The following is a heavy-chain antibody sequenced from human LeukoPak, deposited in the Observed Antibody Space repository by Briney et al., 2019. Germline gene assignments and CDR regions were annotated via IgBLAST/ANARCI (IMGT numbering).Heavy chain of an antibody. CDR2: IYTSGST. J-gene: IGHJ3*02. CDR3: ARLTTVTNRTFDI. CDR1: GVSFSTYY. V-gene: IGHV4-4*07. D-gene: IGHD4-17*01. Sequence: PSETLSLTCTVSGVSFSTYYWSWVRQPAGKGLEWIWRIYTSGSTNYNPSLKIRVTMSVDTYTHQFSLNMSSVTDADTAVYYCARLTTVTNRTFDIWGRGTMVTVSS.